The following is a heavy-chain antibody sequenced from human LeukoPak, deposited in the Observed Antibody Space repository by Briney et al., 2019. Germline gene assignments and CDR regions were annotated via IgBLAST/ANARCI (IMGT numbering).Heavy chain of an antibody. CDR1: GFTFSSYS. D-gene: IGHD1-26*01. Sequence: RSLRLSCAASGFTFSSYSMNWVRQAPGKGLEWVSSISSSSSYIYYADSVKGRFTISRDNAKNSLYLQMNSLRAEDTAVYYCARDRLLGSWVGATGPWGQGTLVTVSS. CDR2: ISSSSSYI. CDR3: ARDRLLGSWVGATGP. V-gene: IGHV3-21*01. J-gene: IGHJ4*02.